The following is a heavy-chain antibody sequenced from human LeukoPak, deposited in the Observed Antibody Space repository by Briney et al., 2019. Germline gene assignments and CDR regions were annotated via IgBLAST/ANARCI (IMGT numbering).Heavy chain of an antibody. CDR2: MNSNSGNT. CDR3: ARLSGYCSGGSCYSNFDY. V-gene: IGHV1-8*01. Sequence: ASVKVSCKASGYTFTSYDINWVRQAPGQGLEWMGWMNSNSGNTGYAQKFQGRVTMTRNTSISTAYMELSSLRSEDTAVYYCARLSGYCSGGSCYSNFDYWGQGTLVTVSS. D-gene: IGHD2-15*01. CDR1: GYTFTSYD. J-gene: IGHJ4*02.